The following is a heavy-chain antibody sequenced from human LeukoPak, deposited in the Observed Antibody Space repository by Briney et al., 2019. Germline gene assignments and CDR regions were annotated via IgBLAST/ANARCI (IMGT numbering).Heavy chain of an antibody. CDR2: INPNSGGT. J-gene: IGHJ3*02. V-gene: IGHV1-2*02. D-gene: IGHD1-20*01. Sequence: ASVKVSCKASGYTFTGYYMHWVRQAPGHGLEWMGWINPNSGGTNYAQKFQGRVTMTRDTSISTAYMELSRLRSDDTAVYYCARDLRYNWNDGAAPLGAFDIWGQGTMVTVSS. CDR1: GYTFTGYY. CDR3: ARDLRYNWNDGAAPLGAFDI.